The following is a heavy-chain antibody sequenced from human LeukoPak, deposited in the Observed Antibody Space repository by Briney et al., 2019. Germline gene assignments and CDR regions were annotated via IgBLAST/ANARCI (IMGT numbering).Heavy chain of an antibody. D-gene: IGHD6-25*01. J-gene: IGHJ4*02. CDR2: IYYSGST. CDR1: GGSISSGGYY. CDR3: ARSPISAYFDY. Sequence: SQTLSLTCTVSGGSISSGGYYWSWIRQHPGKGLEWIGYIYYSGSTYYNPSLKSRVTISVDTSKNQFSLKLSSVTAADTAAYYCARSPISAYFDYWGQGTLVTVSS. V-gene: IGHV4-31*03.